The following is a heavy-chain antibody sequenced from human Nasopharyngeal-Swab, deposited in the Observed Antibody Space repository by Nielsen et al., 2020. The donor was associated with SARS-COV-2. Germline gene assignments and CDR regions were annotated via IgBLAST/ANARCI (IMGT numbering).Heavy chain of an antibody. CDR2: IAHDASNE. D-gene: IGHD6-6*01. CDR3: ARSEYSSSH. V-gene: IGHV3-30*04. Sequence: GRQAPGKGLEWVAFIAHDASNEYYADSVKGRFTISRDNSKNTLYLQMNSLRAEDTAVYYCARSEYSSSHWGQGTLVTVSS. J-gene: IGHJ4*02.